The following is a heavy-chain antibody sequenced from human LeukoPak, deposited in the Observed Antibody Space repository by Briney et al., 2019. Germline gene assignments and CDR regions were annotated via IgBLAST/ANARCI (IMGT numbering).Heavy chain of an antibody. CDR1: GGSISSGGYY. D-gene: IGHD3-22*01. V-gene: IGHV4-31*03. CDR2: IYYSGST. CDR3: ARTYYYDSSGYYGGLYFDY. J-gene: IGHJ4*02. Sequence: PSETLSLTCTVSGGSISSGGYYWSWIRQHPGKGLEWIGYIYYSGSTCYNPSLKSRVTISVDTSKNQFSLKLSSVTAADTAVYYCARTYYYDSSGYYGGLYFDYWGQGTLVTVSS.